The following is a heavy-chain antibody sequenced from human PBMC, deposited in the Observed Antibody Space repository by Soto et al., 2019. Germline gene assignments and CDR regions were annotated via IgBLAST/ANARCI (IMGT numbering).Heavy chain of an antibody. CDR3: ASRYLY. CDR2: IDSSGST. Sequence: SETLSLTCTVSGDSISNGVYYWSWIRQPPGRGLEWIGYIDSSGSTYYNPSLKSRLTMSVDMSKNQFSLRLTSVTAADTAVYYCASRYLYWGQGLLVTVSS. CDR1: GDSISNGVYY. V-gene: IGHV4-30-4*01. D-gene: IGHD3-16*02. J-gene: IGHJ4*02.